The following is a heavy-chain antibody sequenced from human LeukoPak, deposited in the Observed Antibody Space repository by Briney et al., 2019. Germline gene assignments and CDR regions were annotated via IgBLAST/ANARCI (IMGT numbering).Heavy chain of an antibody. CDR1: GFTFSDYY. V-gene: IGHV3-11*01. CDR3: AKGFYYDSSGSSVKGYYFDF. D-gene: IGHD3-22*01. J-gene: IGHJ4*02. Sequence: PGGSLRLSCAASGFTFSDYYMSWIRQAPGKGLEWVSYISSSGSTIYYADSVKGRFTISRDNAKNSLYLQMNSLRAEDTAEYYCAKGFYYDSSGSSVKGYYFDFWGQGTLVTVSS. CDR2: ISSSGSTI.